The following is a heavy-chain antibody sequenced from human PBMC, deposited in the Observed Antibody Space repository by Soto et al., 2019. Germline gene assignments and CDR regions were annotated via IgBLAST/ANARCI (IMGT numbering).Heavy chain of an antibody. CDR3: ARDRTGDGTLFDY. V-gene: IGHV3-74*01. D-gene: IGHD7-27*01. J-gene: IGHJ4*02. CDR1: GFTFSSYW. Sequence: GGSLRLSCAASGFTFSSYWMHWVRQAPGKGLVWVSRINSDGSSTSYADSVKGRFTISRDNAKNALYLQMNSLRAEDTAVYYCARDRTGDGTLFDYWGQGTLVTVSS. CDR2: INSDGSST.